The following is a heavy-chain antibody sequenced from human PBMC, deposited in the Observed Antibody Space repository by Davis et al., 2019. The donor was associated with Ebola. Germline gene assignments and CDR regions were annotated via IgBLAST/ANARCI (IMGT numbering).Heavy chain of an antibody. J-gene: IGHJ6*02. CDR3: ATLGGIVVVPAAIRGYYGMDV. CDR1: GGFISSSSYY. V-gene: IGHV4-39*01. Sequence: MPSETLSLTCTVSGGFISSSSYYWGWIRQPPGKGLEWIGSIYYSGSTYYNPSLKSRVTISVDTSKNQFSLKLSSVTAADTAVYYCATLGGIVVVPAAIRGYYGMDVWGQGTTVTVSS. D-gene: IGHD2-2*02. CDR2: IYYSGST.